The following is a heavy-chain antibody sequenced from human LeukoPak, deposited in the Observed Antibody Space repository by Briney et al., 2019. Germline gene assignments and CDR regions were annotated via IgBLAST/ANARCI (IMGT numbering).Heavy chain of an antibody. V-gene: IGHV4-4*02. Sequence: SETLSLTCAVSGGSISSSNWWSWVRQPPGKGLEWIGEIYHSGSTNYNPSLKSRVTISVDKSKNQFSLKLSSVTAADTAVYFCARFTGYCRGTSCYPNAFDVWGQGTMVAVSS. J-gene: IGHJ3*01. CDR1: GGSISSSNW. D-gene: IGHD2-2*01. CDR2: IYHSGST. CDR3: ARFTGYCRGTSCYPNAFDV.